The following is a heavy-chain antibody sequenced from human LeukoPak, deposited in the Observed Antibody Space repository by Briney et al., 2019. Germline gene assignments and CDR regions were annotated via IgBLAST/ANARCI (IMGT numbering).Heavy chain of an antibody. J-gene: IGHJ5*02. CDR3: ARDPFYGSGSFYWFDP. CDR2: ISYDGSNK. V-gene: IGHV3-30*03. D-gene: IGHD3-10*01. Sequence: PPGGSLRLSCAASGFTFSSYGMHWVRQAPGKGLEWVAVISYDGSNKYYADSVKGRFTISRDNSKNTLYLQMNSLRAEDTAVYYCARDPFYGSGSFYWFDPWGQGTLVTVSS. CDR1: GFTFSSYG.